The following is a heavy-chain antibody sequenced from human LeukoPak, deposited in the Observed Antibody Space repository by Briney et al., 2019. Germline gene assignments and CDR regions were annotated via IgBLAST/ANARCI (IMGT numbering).Heavy chain of an antibody. V-gene: IGHV1-18*04. CDR3: ARGDLRSENYDGIGSLHPLSIDY. CDR2: IRVYNGNT. D-gene: IGHD3-10*01. J-gene: IGHJ4*02. CDR1: GYTFPTYT. Sequence: ASVKVSCKASGYTFPTYTITWVRQAPGQGLEWMGWIRVYNGNTNYAQKFQGRVTMTRDTSISAAYMELSRLRSDDTAMYYCARGDLRSENYDGIGSLHPLSIDYWGLGTLVTVSS.